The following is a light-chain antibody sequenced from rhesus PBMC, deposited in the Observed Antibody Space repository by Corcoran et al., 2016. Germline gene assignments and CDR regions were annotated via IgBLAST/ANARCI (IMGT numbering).Light chain of an antibody. CDR2: GAS. V-gene: IGKV3-42*03. CDR3: QQYSNWLA. CDR1: QSVSNN. Sequence: EIVMTQSPATLSLSPGERATLSCRASQSVSNNLAWYQRKPGQAPKLLIYGASSRAPGIPARFSGIGSGTDFTLTISSLEPEDFAVYYCQQYSNWLAFGGGTRVEIK. J-gene: IGKJ4*01.